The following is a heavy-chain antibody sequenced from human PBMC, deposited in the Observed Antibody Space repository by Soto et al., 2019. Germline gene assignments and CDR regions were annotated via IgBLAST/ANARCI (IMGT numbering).Heavy chain of an antibody. CDR3: ASATTSGMYDYRMDV. J-gene: IGHJ6*02. V-gene: IGHV3-23*01. Sequence: GGSLRLSCAASGFTFSGYAMSWVRQAPGKGLEWVSAISGGGVSTYYADSVKGRFTISRDNSRKVLYLQMNSLRAEDTAVYYCASATTSGMYDYRMDVWGQGTTVTVSS. CDR2: ISGGGVST. D-gene: IGHD1-1*01. CDR1: GFTFSGYA.